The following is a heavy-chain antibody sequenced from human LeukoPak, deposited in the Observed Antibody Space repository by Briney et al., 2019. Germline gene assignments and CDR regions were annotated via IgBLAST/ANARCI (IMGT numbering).Heavy chain of an antibody. CDR2: ISYIGST. CDR3: ARGPHKFDY. V-gene: IGHV4-59*01. Sequence: SEVLSLTCTAAGGSISSYYWSWIRQPPREGREWSGYISYIGSTNYNPTLKSRVTISVDTSKHQFSLKLSAVTAADTAVYYCARGPHKFDYWGQGSLVTVSS. J-gene: IGHJ4*02. CDR1: GGSISSYY.